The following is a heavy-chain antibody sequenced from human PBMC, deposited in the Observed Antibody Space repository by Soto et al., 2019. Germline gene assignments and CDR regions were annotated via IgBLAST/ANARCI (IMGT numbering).Heavy chain of an antibody. J-gene: IGHJ3*01. Sequence: PVESLKISCTGSGYTFTRNWISWGRQMPWKGLEWMGIIFPIDSDTRYSPSSQGQVTISADNTISTAYLQWSSLKASDTAIYYCATPGGRDFNAFDVWGQGTMVTVSS. CDR3: ATPGGRDFNAFDV. D-gene: IGHD2-21*02. CDR1: GYTFTRNW. V-gene: IGHV5-51*01. CDR2: IFPIDSDT.